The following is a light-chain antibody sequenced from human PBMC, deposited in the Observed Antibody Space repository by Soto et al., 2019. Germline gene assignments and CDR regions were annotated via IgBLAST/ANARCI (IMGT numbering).Light chain of an antibody. Sequence: EIVMTQSPATLSVSPGERATFSCRASQSVSSNLAWYQQKPGQAPRLLFYGASTRATGIPARFSGSGSGTEFTLTISSLQSEDFAVYYCQQYDNWPPYTFGQGTKLQIK. CDR1: QSVSSN. CDR3: QQYDNWPPYT. CDR2: GAS. J-gene: IGKJ2*01. V-gene: IGKV3-15*01.